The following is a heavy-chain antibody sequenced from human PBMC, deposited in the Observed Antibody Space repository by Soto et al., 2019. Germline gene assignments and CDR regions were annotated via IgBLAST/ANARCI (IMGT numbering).Heavy chain of an antibody. Sequence: GGSLRLSCAASGFTFSDYYMSWIRQAPGKGLEWVSYISSSSYTNYADSVKGRFTISRDNAKNSLYLQMNSLRAEETAVYYCVRDCIRGSSRSDYYYYGMDVWGQGTTVTVSS. CDR1: GFTFSDYY. CDR2: ISSSSYT. V-gene: IGHV3-11*06. J-gene: IGHJ6*02. CDR3: VRDCIRGSSRSDYYYYGMDV. D-gene: IGHD6-13*01.